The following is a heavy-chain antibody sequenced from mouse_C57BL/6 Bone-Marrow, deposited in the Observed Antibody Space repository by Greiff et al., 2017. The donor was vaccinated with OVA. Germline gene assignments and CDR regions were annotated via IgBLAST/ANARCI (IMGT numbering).Heavy chain of an antibody. CDR1: GYTFTSYG. J-gene: IGHJ4*01. Sequence: VQLQESGAELARPGASVKLSCKASGYTFTSYGISWVKQRTGQSLEWIGEIYPRSGNTYYNEKFKGKATLTADKSSSTAYMELRSLTSEDSAVYFCAREVIKDAMDDWGQGTSVTVSS. V-gene: IGHV1-81*01. D-gene: IGHD2-4*01. CDR2: IYPRSGNT. CDR3: AREVIKDAMDD.